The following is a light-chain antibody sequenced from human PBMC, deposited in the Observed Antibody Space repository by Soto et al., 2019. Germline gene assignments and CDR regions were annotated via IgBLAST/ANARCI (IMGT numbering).Light chain of an antibody. CDR1: QILSSW. CDR3: QQYNSYPWT. J-gene: IGKJ1*01. V-gene: IGKV1-5*01. CDR2: DAS. Sequence: DIQLTQSPSTLSASLGDTVTIPCRASQILSSWAWYQQRPGKAPKLLIYDASTLKSGVPSRFRGSGSGTEFTLTISSLQPDDFATYYCQQYNSYPWTCGQGTKV.